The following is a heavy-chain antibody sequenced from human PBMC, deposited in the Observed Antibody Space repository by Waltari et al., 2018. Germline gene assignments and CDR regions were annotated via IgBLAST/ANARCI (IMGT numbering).Heavy chain of an antibody. CDR3: ARIHYDYVWGSYRSLQYFQH. CDR2: INHSGST. D-gene: IGHD3-16*02. J-gene: IGHJ1*01. Sequence: QVQLQQWGAGLLKPSETLSLTCAVYGGSFSGYYWSWIRQPPGKGLEWIGEINHSGSTNYNPSLKSRVTISVDTSKNQFPLKLSSVTAADTAVYYCARIHYDYVWGSYRSLQYFQHWGQGTLVTVSS. V-gene: IGHV4-34*01. CDR1: GGSFSGYY.